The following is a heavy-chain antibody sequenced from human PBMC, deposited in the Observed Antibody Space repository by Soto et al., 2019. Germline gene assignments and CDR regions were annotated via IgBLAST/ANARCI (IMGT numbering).Heavy chain of an antibody. CDR3: AKYWAEMAASGGMDV. J-gene: IGHJ6*02. V-gene: IGHV3-30*18. CDR2: ISYLGSTK. D-gene: IGHD6-19*01. Sequence: QVQLVESGGGVVQPGSSLRLSCAASGFTFSNHAMHWVRQAPGKGLEWVAVISYLGSTKYYGDSVKGRFTISRDNSKNALYLQMSRLTAEDTAVYFCAKYWAEMAASGGMDVWGPGTTVIVSS. CDR1: GFTFSNHA.